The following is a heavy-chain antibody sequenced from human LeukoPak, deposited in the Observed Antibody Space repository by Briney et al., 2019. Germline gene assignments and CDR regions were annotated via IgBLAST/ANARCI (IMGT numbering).Heavy chain of an antibody. D-gene: IGHD6-13*01. J-gene: IGHJ4*02. V-gene: IGHV3-53*01. CDR3: ARLGSLAALDY. CDR2: IYGGGTT. CDR1: GFTDNTYY. Sequence: PGGSLRLSCAASGFTDNTYYMSWVRQAPGKGLEWVSVIYGGGTTYYADSVKGRFTISRDNSKNSLFLQMNSLRAEDTAVYYCARLGSLAALDYWGQGILVTVSS.